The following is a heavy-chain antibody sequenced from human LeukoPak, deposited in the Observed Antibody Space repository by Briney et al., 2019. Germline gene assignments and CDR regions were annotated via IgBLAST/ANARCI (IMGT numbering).Heavy chain of an antibody. V-gene: IGHV4-59*08. Sequence: ASETLSLTCTVPGGSISSSSWSWIRQPPGKGLEWIGYIYYSGTTNYNPSLKSRVTISVDTSKNQFSLKLSSVTAADTAVYYCARLRSTSWLLIDYWGQGALVTVSS. CDR2: IYYSGTT. CDR1: GGSISSSS. D-gene: IGHD2-2*01. J-gene: IGHJ4*02. CDR3: ARLRSTSWLLIDY.